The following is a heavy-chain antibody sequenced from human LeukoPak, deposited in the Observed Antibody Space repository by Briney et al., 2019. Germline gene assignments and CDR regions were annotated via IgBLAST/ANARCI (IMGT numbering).Heavy chain of an antibody. Sequence: GGSLRLSCAASGVTFSSYSMNWVRQAPGKGLEWGSSISSSSSYIYYADSVKGRFTISRDNAKNSLYLQMNSLRAEDTAVYYCARVMSLGYYDSSGSNAFDIWGQGTMVTVSS. D-gene: IGHD3-22*01. V-gene: IGHV3-21*01. CDR1: GVTFSSYS. CDR3: ARVMSLGYYDSSGSNAFDI. J-gene: IGHJ3*02. CDR2: ISSSSSYI.